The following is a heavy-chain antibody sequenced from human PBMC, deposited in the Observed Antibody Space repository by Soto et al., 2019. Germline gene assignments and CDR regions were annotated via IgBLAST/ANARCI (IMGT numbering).Heavy chain of an antibody. D-gene: IGHD6-13*01. CDR1: GFSFSGAT. V-gene: IGHV3-73*01. CDR3: TTIEGIDTFDP. CDR2: IRNKAYNHAT. J-gene: IGHJ5*02. Sequence: GGSLRLSCAGSGFSFSGATLHWVRQASGKGLEWVGRIRNKAYNHATSYAASLKDRVTISRDDSKNTAHLQMNSLKAEDTAVYYCTTIEGIDTFDPWGQGTQVTVSS.